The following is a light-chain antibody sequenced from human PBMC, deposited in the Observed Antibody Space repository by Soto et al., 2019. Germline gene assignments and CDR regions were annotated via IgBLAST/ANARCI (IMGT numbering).Light chain of an antibody. V-gene: IGKV3-11*01. CDR2: DAS. CDR1: QSVNSR. Sequence: EIVLTQSPGTLARSPGERATLSCRASQSVNSRLAWYQHKPGQAPRLLIYDASNRATATPPRLSGSGSGTDFTLTISSLEPEDFAVYYCQQRSARVTFGQGTRLEIK. J-gene: IGKJ5*01. CDR3: QQRSARVT.